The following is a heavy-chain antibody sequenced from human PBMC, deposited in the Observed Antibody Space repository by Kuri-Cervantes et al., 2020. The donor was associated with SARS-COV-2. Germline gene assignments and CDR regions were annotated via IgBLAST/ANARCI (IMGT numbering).Heavy chain of an antibody. CDR3: ARGGARGAARRLSTPHWFDP. CDR1: GSTFSSYW. V-gene: IGHV3-74*01. J-gene: IGHJ5*02. D-gene: IGHD6-6*01. Sequence: GESLKISCAASGSTFSSYWMHWVRQAPGKGLVWVSRINSDGSSTSYADSVKGRFTISRENAKNSLYLQMNSLRAGDTAVYYCARGGARGAARRLSTPHWFDPWGQGTLVTVSS. CDR2: INSDGSST.